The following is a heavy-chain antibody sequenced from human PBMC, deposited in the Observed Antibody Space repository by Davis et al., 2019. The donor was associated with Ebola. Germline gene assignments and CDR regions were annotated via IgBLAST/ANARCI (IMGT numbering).Heavy chain of an antibody. CDR1: GFTFATYT. D-gene: IGHD2-2*01. J-gene: IGHJ3*01. CDR2: IKKDGSEN. CDR3: ARGQYLPYDVFDV. Sequence: PGGSLRLSCAASGFTFATYTMSWVRQAPGRGLEWVANIKKDGSENYYVDSVKGRFTTSRDNAKNSLYLQMNSLRAEDTAVYYCARGQYLPYDVFDVWGQGTMVTVFS. V-gene: IGHV3-7*03.